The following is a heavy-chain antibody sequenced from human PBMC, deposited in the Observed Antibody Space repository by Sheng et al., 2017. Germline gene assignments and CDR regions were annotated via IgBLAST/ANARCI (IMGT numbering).Heavy chain of an antibody. V-gene: IGHV4-34*01. Sequence: QVQLQQWGAGLLKPSETLSLTCAVYGGSFSGYYWSWIRQPPGKGLEWIGEINHSGSTNYNPSLKSRVTISVDTSKNQFSLKLSSVTAADTAVYYCARPHRVSAPRGWFDPWGQGTLVTVSS. D-gene: IGHD6-6*01. CDR1: GGSFSGYY. J-gene: IGHJ5*02. CDR2: INHSGST. CDR3: ARPHRVSAPRGWFDP.